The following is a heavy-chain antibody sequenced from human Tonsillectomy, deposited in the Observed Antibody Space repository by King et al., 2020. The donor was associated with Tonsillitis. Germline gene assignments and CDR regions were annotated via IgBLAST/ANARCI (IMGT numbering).Heavy chain of an antibody. CDR2: INPSGGST. CDR3: AREMWHYDRGGRADAFDI. CDR1: GYTFTSYY. D-gene: IGHD3-22*01. J-gene: IGHJ3*02. V-gene: IGHV1-46*01. Sequence: QLVQSGAEVKKPGASVKVSCEASGYTFTSYYMHWVRQAPGQGLEWMGVINPSGGSTTYAQKFQGRVTMTRDTSTNTVYMELSSLRSEDTAVFFCAREMWHYDRGGRADAFDIWGQGTMVTVSS.